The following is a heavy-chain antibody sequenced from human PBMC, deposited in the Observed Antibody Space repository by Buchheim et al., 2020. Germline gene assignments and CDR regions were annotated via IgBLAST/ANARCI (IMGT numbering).Heavy chain of an antibody. Sequence: QVQLVESGGGVVQPGRSLRLSCAASGFTFSSYAMHWVRQAPGKGLEWVAVISYDGSKKYYADSVKGRLTISRDNSKNKLYLQMNSLRAEDTAVYYCARDQDYITMVRGVIIMDVWGQGTT. V-gene: IGHV3-30-3*01. CDR1: GFTFSSYA. CDR2: ISYDGSKK. CDR3: ARDQDYITMVRGVIIMDV. D-gene: IGHD3-10*01. J-gene: IGHJ6*02.